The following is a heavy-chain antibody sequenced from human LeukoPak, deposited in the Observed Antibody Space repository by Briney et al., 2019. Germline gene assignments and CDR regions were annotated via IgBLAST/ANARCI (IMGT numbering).Heavy chain of an antibody. J-gene: IGHJ4*02. V-gene: IGHV4-31*03. Sequence: SETLSLTCTVSVGSISDSNHFWTWVRQHPGEGLEWIGYIWNSGNSYYNPSLSSRVIISADSSRSTFSLKLSSVTAADTAVYYCARYHCGSTYCPGVDFYGQGTLVTVSS. D-gene: IGHD2-2*01. CDR2: IWNSGNS. CDR3: ARYHCGSTYCPGVDF. CDR1: VGSISDSNHF.